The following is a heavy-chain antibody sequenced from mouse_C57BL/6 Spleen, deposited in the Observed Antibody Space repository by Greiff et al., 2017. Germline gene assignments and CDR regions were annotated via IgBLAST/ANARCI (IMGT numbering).Heavy chain of an antibody. V-gene: IGHV1-82*01. CDR3: ARGNYGSSYHWYFDV. D-gene: IGHD1-1*01. CDR1: GYAFSSSW. J-gene: IGHJ1*03. CDR2: IYPGDGDT. Sequence: QVQLQQSGPELVKPGASVKISCKASGYAFSSSWMNWVKQRPGKGLEWIGRIYPGDGDTNYNGKFKGKATRTADKSSSTAYMQLSSLTSEDSAVYFCARGNYGSSYHWYFDVWGTGTTVTVSS.